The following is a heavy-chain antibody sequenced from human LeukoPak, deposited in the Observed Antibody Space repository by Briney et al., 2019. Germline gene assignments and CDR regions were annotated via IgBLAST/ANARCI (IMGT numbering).Heavy chain of an antibody. J-gene: IGHJ4*02. Sequence: EASVKVSCKASGYPFTGYYLHWLRQAPGQGLDWMGWINPESGGTNYAQKFQGRVTMTRDTSISTAYMELTSLTSEDTAVYYCARVLEWELLRDWGQGIMVTVSS. CDR1: GYPFTGYY. CDR2: INPESGGT. V-gene: IGHV1-2*02. D-gene: IGHD1-26*01. CDR3: ARVLEWELLRD.